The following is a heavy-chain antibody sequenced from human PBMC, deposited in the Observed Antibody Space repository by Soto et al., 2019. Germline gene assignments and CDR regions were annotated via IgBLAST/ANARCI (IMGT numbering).Heavy chain of an antibody. D-gene: IGHD2-2*02. CDR2: ISCRGSTI. CDR1: GFPFSAFS. CDR3: ARECGRPCSPTRCYNAFDL. V-gene: IGHV3-48*02. J-gene: IGHJ3*01. Sequence: EVQLVESGGGLVQPGGSLRLSCASSGFPFSAFSMNWVRQAPGKGLEGVAYISCRGSTIYYTDSVKGRFTISIDNAKSSLYLQMDSLRDEDTAVYYCARECGRPCSPTRCYNAFDLWGQGTMVTVSS.